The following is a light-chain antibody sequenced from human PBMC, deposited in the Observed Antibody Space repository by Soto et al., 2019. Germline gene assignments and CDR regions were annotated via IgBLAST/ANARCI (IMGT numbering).Light chain of an antibody. CDR3: CSSAGSFTWV. CDR1: SRF. CDR2: EGT. V-gene: IGLV2-23*01. Sequence: QSALTQPASVSGSPGQSITISCTGTSRFVSWYQQQPDKAPKLLIYEGTQRPSGVSYRFSGSQSANTASLTISGLQAEDEADYYCCSSAGSFTWVFGGGTKLTVL. J-gene: IGLJ2*01.